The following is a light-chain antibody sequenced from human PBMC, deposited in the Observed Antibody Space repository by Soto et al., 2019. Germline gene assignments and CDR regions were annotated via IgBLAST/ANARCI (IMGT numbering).Light chain of an antibody. J-gene: IGLJ2*01. V-gene: IGLV2-14*03. Sequence: QSALTQPASVSGSPGQSITISCTGTSSHVGGYNYVSWYQQHPGKAPKLMIYDVSNRPSGVSNRFSGSKSGNTASLTISGLQAEDEADYYCNSYTSSGTVVFGGGTKLTVL. CDR1: SSHVGGYNY. CDR3: NSYTSSGTVV. CDR2: DVS.